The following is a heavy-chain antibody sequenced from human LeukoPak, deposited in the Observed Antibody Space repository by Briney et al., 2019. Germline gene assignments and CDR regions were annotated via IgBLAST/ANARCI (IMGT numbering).Heavy chain of an antibody. CDR3: ARERGTGAPDAFDI. J-gene: IGHJ3*02. CDR1: GFTVSNNY. D-gene: IGHD1-14*01. CDR2: IYSAGST. Sequence: GGSLRLSCAASGFTVSNNYMSWVRQAPGKGLEWVSVIYSAGSTYYADSVKGRFTISRDNSKNTLYLQMNSLRAEDTAVYYCARERGTGAPDAFDIWGQGTTVIVSS. V-gene: IGHV3-53*01.